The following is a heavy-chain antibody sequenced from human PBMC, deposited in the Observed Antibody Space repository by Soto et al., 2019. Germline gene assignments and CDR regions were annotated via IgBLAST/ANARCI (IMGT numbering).Heavy chain of an antibody. D-gene: IGHD1-26*01. V-gene: IGHV1-69*12. CDR2: IIPIFGTA. Sequence: QVQLVQSGAEVKKPGSSVKVSCKASGGTFSSYAISWVRQAPGQGLEWMGGIIPIFGTANYAQKFQGRVTITAAEYTSTAYMELSSLRSEDTAVYYCARDLVIATKQTPAEYFQHWGQGTLVTVSS. CDR3: ARDLVIATKQTPAEYFQH. J-gene: IGHJ1*01. CDR1: GGTFSSYA.